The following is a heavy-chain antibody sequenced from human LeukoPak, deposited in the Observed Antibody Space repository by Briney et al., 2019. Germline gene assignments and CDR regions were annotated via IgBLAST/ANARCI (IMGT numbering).Heavy chain of an antibody. Sequence: ASVKVSCKASGYTFTSYGISWVRQAPGQGLEWMGWISAYNGNTNYAQKLQGGVTMTTDTSTSTAYMELRSLRSDDTAVYYCARGWDYCSSTSCYTPLGYWGQGTLVTVSS. CDR1: GYTFTSYG. J-gene: IGHJ4*02. CDR3: ARGWDYCSSTSCYTPLGY. D-gene: IGHD2-2*02. CDR2: ISAYNGNT. V-gene: IGHV1-18*01.